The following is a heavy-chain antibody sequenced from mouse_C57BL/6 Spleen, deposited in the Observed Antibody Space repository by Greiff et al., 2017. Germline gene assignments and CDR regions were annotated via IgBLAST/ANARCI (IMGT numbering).Heavy chain of an antibody. D-gene: IGHD2-14*01. Sequence: QVHVKQPGAELARPGASVKLSCKASGYTFTSYDINWVKQRPGQGLEWIGWIYPSDGSTKYSEKFKGKATLTVDTSSSTAYMELHSLTSEDSAVXLDARRCRLVIYAIDYWGQGTSVTVSS. CDR3: ARRCRLVIYAIDY. CDR1: GYTFTSYD. V-gene: IGHV1-85*01. CDR2: IYPSDGST. J-gene: IGHJ4*01.